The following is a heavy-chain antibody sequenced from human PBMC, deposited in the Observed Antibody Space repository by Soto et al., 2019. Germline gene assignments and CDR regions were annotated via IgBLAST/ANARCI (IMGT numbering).Heavy chain of an antibody. V-gene: IGHV4-61*01. CDR1: SSSVRSGNYY. CDR2: IYFSGST. J-gene: IGHJ4*02. CDR3: ARSNSDVLHFDH. Sequence: SETLSLTCSVSSSSVRSGNYYWNWILHPPGKGLEWIGYIYFSGSTNYNPSLKSRVTISVDTSKNHFSLKLSSMTPADTAVYYCARSNSDVLHFDHWGQGTLVTVSS. D-gene: IGHD2-8*01.